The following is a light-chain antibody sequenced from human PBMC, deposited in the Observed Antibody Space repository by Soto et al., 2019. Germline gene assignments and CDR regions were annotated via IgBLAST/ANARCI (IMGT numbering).Light chain of an antibody. V-gene: IGKV1-5*03. CDR3: QQYNGYWT. Sequence: GARVTITCRASQSISDSLAWYQQKPGKAPKLVIYEASNLKSGVPSRFSGSGSGTEYTLTISSLQPDDFASYYCQQYNGYWTFGQGTKVEIK. J-gene: IGKJ1*01. CDR2: EAS. CDR1: QSISDS.